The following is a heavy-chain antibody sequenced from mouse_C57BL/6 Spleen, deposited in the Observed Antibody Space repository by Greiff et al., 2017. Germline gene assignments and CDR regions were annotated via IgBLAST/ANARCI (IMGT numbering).Heavy chain of an antibody. CDR1: GYTFTSYW. D-gene: IGHD1-1*01. J-gene: IGHJ4*01. V-gene: IGHV1-50*01. CDR3: ARASYYYGSSYARGYAMDY. Sequence: QVQLQQPGAELVKPGASVKLSCKASGYTFTSYWMQWVKQRPGQGLEWIGEIDPSDSYTNYNQKFKGKATLTVDTASSTAYMQLSSLTSEDSAVYYCARASYYYGSSYARGYAMDYWGQGTSVTVSS. CDR2: IDPSDSYT.